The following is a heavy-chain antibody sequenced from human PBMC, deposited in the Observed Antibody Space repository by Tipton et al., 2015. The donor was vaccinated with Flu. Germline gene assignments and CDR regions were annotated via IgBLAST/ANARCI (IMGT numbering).Heavy chain of an antibody. CDR3: ASGGGAEGDY. Sequence: TLSLTCSVSGGSVSSENFYWTWVRQPPGKGLEWIGYVYYRGGTNYSPSLKSRVTTSLDTSKNQFSLRLTSVTAADTAVYYCASGGGAEGDYWGQGILVTVSS. CDR1: GGSVSSENFY. D-gene: IGHD1-14*01. J-gene: IGHJ4*02. V-gene: IGHV4-61*01. CDR2: VYYRGGT.